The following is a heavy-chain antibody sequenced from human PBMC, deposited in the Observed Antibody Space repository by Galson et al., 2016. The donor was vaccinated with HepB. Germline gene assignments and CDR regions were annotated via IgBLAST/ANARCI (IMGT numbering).Heavy chain of an antibody. J-gene: IGHJ3*02. D-gene: IGHD3-22*01. CDR2: IKQDGSEK. CDR3: ARPLVSFYDSSGYYYVMPHDAFDI. Sequence: SLRLSCAASGFTFSSYWMTWVRQAPGKGLEWVANIKQDGSEKYYVDSVKGRFTISRDNAKNSLYLQMNSLGAEDTAVYYCARPLVSFYDSSGYYYVMPHDAFDIWGQGTVVTVSS. V-gene: IGHV3-7*03. CDR1: GFTFSSYW.